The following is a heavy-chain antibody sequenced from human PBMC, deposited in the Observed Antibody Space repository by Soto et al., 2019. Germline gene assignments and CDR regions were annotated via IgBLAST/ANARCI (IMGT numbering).Heavy chain of an antibody. CDR2: IYWNDDK. CDR1: GFSLTTAGVG. CDR3: AHRHRVGIVTDGFDY. D-gene: IGHD2-21*02. V-gene: IGHV2-5*01. J-gene: IGHJ4*02. Sequence: QITLKESGPTLVKPTQTLTLTCTFSGFSLTTAGVGVGWIRQPPGKALEWVALIYWNDDKQYSPSLKTRLTITKDTSKNQVVLTMTNMDPVDTATYYCAHRHRVGIVTDGFDYWGQGTLVTVSS.